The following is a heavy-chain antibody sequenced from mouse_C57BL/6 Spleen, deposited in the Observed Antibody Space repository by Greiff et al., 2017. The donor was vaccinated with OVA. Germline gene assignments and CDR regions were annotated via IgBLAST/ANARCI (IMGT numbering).Heavy chain of an antibody. V-gene: IGHV1-4*01. J-gene: IGHJ2*01. Sequence: QVQLQQSGAELARPGASVKMSCKASGYTFTSYTMHWVKQRPGQGLEWIGYINPSSGYTKYNQKFKDKATLTADKSSSSAYMQLSSLTSEDSAVYYCARSGYDGYLYYFDYWGQGTTLTVSS. CDR1: GYTFTSYT. CDR3: ARSGYDGYLYYFDY. CDR2: INPSSGYT. D-gene: IGHD2-3*01.